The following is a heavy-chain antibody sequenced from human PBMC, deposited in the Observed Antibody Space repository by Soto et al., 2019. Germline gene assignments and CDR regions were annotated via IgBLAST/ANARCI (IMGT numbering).Heavy chain of an antibody. V-gene: IGHV1-18*01. Sequence: GASVKVSCKASGYTFTSYGISWVRQAPGQGLEWMGWISAYNGNTNYAQKLQGRVAMTTDTSTSTAYMELRSLRSDDTAVYYCARGYDILTGSGYFDYWGQGTLVTVSS. D-gene: IGHD3-9*01. CDR3: ARGYDILTGSGYFDY. CDR2: ISAYNGNT. CDR1: GYTFTSYG. J-gene: IGHJ4*02.